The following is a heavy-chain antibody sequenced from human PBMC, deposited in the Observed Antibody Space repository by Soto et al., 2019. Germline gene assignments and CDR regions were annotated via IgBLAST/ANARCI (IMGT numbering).Heavy chain of an antibody. CDR1: GLTFSSYA. Sequence: PGGSLRLSWAASGLTFSSYAMSWVRQAPGKGLEWVSAISGSGGSTYYADSVKGRFTISRDNSKNTLYLQMNSLRAEDTAVYYCAKRATIFGVVTHFDYWGQGTLVTVSS. CDR3: AKRATIFGVVTHFDY. D-gene: IGHD3-3*01. CDR2: ISGSGGST. J-gene: IGHJ4*02. V-gene: IGHV3-23*01.